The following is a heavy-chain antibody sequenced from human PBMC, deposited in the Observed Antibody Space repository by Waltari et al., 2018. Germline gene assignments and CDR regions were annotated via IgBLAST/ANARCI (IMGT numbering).Heavy chain of an antibody. CDR2: ISWDSNSI. D-gene: IGHD3-10*01. CDR3: VRGVGAYYGMYGMDV. Sequence: EVQLVESGGGLVQPGRSLRLSCAASGFKFDSYGMNWVRQAPGKGLEWVSGISWDSNSIHYADSMKGRFTISRDNAKNSLYLQMNSLRAEDTALYYCVRGVGAYYGMYGMDVWGQGTTVTVSS. V-gene: IGHV3-9*01. CDR1: GFKFDSYG. J-gene: IGHJ6*02.